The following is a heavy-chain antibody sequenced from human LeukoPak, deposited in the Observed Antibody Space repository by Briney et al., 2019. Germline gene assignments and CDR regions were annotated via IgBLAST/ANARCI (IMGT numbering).Heavy chain of an antibody. V-gene: IGHV3-23*01. D-gene: IGHD3-9*01. CDR1: GFTFSSYA. CDR2: ISGSGGST. J-gene: IGHJ4*02. CDR3: ASYYDILTGYYKNQFDY. Sequence: GGSLRLSCAASGFTFSSYAMSWVRQAPGKGLEWVAAISGSGGSTYYADSVKGRFTISRDNSKNTLYLQMNSLRAEDTAVYYCASYYDILTGYYKNQFDYWGQGTLVTVSS.